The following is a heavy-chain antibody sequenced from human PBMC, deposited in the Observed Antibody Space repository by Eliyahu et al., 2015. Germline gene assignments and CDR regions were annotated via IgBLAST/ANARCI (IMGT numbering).Heavy chain of an antibody. V-gene: IGHV3-30*03. CDR3: LGGDGKQWLVERGAGAFDI. Sequence: QVQLAESGGGVVQPGRSLRLSCAAXGFTFSXYGMPGVRQAPGKGLEWVAVISYDGSNKYYADSVKGRFTISRDNSKNTLYLQMNSLRAEDTAVYYCLGGDGKQWLVERGAGAFDIWGQGTMVTVSS. D-gene: IGHD6-19*01. CDR2: ISYDGSNK. J-gene: IGHJ3*02. CDR1: GFTFSXYG.